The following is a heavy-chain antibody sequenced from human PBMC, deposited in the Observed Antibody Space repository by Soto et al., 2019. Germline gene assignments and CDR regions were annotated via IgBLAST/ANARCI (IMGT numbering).Heavy chain of an antibody. CDR3: ARGPDQIYYGDSNFDY. J-gene: IGHJ4*02. Sequence: PSETLSLTCAVSGGSISSGGYSWSWIRQPPGKGLEWIGYTYHSGSTYYNPSLKSRVTISVDRSKNQFSLKLSSVTAADTAVYYCARGPDQIYYGDSNFDYWGQGTLVTVSS. D-gene: IGHD4-17*01. CDR2: TYHSGST. CDR1: GGSISSGGYS. V-gene: IGHV4-30-2*01.